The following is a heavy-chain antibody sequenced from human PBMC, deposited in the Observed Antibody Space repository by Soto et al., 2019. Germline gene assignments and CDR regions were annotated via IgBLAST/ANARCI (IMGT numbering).Heavy chain of an antibody. CDR2: INAGNGNT. V-gene: IGHV1-3*01. D-gene: IGHD3-9*01. CDR3: ARVAYYDILTGYSGLNWFDP. Sequence: ASVKVSCKASGYTFTSYAMHWVRQAPGQRLEWMGWINAGNGNTKYSQKFQGRVTITRDTSASTAYMELSSLRSEDTAVYYCARVAYYDILTGYSGLNWFDPWGQGTLVTVSS. J-gene: IGHJ5*02. CDR1: GYTFTSYA.